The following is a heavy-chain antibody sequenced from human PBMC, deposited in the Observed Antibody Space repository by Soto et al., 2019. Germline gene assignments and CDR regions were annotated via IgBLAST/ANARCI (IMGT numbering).Heavy chain of an antibody. CDR2: IYSGGST. J-gene: IGHJ3*01. Sequence: EVQLVESGGGLIQPGGSLRLSCAASGFTFSSNDMNWVRQAPGKGLEGVSLIYSGGSTYYADSVKGRFSISRDNSKNTLYHQMSSLRAEDTAVYYCATRPLLPGAPWGQGTMVTVSS. D-gene: IGHD3-22*01. CDR3: ATRPLLPGAP. CDR1: GFTFSSND. V-gene: IGHV3-53*01.